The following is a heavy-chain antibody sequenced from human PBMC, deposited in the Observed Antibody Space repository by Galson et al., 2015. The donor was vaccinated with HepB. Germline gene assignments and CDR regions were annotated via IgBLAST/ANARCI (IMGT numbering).Heavy chain of an antibody. V-gene: IGHV1-3*01. CDR3: ARGSRYYDSSGLFDY. D-gene: IGHD3-22*01. J-gene: IGHJ4*02. CDR1: GYTFTSYA. Sequence: SVKVSCKASGYTFTSYAMHWVRQAPGQRLEWMGWINAGNGNTKYSQKFQGRVTITRDTSASTAYMELSSLRSEDTAVYYCARGSRYYDSSGLFDYWGQGTLVTVSS. CDR2: INAGNGNT.